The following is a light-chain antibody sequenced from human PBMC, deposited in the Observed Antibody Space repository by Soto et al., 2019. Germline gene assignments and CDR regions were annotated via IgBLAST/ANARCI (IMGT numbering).Light chain of an antibody. J-gene: IGKJ4*01. CDR1: QSVSSSY. Sequence: PGERVTLSCRASQSVSSSYLTWYQQKPGQAPRLLIYGASTRATSIPARFSGSGSGTDFTLTISSLQPEDFAVYYCQQDYNLLHTFGGGTKVEIK. V-gene: IGKV3D-7*01. CDR2: GAS. CDR3: QQDYNLLHT.